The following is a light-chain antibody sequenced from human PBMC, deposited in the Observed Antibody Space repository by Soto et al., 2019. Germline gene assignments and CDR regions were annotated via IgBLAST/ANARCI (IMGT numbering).Light chain of an antibody. CDR2: EVS. J-gene: IGLJ1*01. CDR3: TSYTSSTTLDV. CDR1: SSDVGGYNY. Sequence: QSVLTQPASVSSSPGQSITISCTGTSSDVGGYNYVSWYQQHPGKAPKLMIYEVSNRPSGVSNRFSGSKSGHTASLTISGLQSEDEADYFCTSYTSSTTLDVFGTGTKVTVL. V-gene: IGLV2-14*01.